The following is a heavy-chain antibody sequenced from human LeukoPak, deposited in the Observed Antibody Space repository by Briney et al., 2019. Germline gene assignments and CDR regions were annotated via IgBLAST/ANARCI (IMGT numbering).Heavy chain of an antibody. Sequence: PSETLSLTCTVSGGSISSSSYYWGWIRQPPGKGLEWIGSIYYSGSTNYNPSLKSRVTISVDTSKNQFSLKLSSVTAADTAVYYCARGTWRGKDSAPIDYWGQGTLVTVSS. V-gene: IGHV4-39*07. CDR1: GGSISSSSYY. CDR3: ARGTWRGKDSAPIDY. J-gene: IGHJ4*02. CDR2: IYYSGST. D-gene: IGHD3-3*01.